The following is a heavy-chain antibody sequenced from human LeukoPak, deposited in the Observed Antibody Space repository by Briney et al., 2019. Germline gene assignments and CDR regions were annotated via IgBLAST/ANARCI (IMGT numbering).Heavy chain of an antibody. D-gene: IGHD2-2*01. CDR3: ARGSGWCSSSTCYSFDY. CDR2: IYHTGTT. Sequence: SETLSLICSVSGGSIISYYWSWIPQPPGRGLEWIGYIYHTGTTNYNPSLKSRVTISVNTSTNQLSLRLNSVTAADTAVYYCARGSGWCSSSTCYSFDYWGQGSLVTVSS. J-gene: IGHJ4*02. CDR1: GGSIISYY. V-gene: IGHV4-59*01.